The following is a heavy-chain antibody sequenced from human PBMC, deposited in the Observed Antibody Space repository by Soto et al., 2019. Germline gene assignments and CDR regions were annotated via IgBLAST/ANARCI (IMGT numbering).Heavy chain of an antibody. CDR2: ISSSSSTI. J-gene: IGHJ2*01. CDR3: ARGTYYYDSSGSWYFDL. Sequence: EVQLVESGGGLVQPGGSLRLSCAASGFTFSSYSMNWVRQAPGKGLEWVSYISSSSSTIYYADSVKGRFTISRDNAKNSLYLQMNSLRDEDTAVYYCARGTYYYDSSGSWYFDLWGRGTLVTVSS. V-gene: IGHV3-48*02. D-gene: IGHD3-22*01. CDR1: GFTFSSYS.